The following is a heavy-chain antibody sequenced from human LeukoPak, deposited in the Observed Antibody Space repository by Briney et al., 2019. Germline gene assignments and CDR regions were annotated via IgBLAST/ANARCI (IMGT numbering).Heavy chain of an antibody. CDR1: GYTFTGYY. J-gene: IGHJ4*02. Sequence: GASVKVSCKASGYTFTGYYMHWVRQAPGQGLEWMGWINPNSGGTNYAQKLQGRVTMTRDTSISTAYMELSRLRSDDTAVYYCAREAEWELRSFDCWGQGTLVTVSS. D-gene: IGHD1-26*01. V-gene: IGHV1-2*02. CDR2: INPNSGGT. CDR3: AREAEWELRSFDC.